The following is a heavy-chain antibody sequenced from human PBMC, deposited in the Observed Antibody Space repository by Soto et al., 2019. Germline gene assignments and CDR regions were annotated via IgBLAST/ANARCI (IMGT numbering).Heavy chain of an antibody. V-gene: IGHV4-39*01. D-gene: IGHD3-16*01. CDR3: ARPRGGNMAYMDV. Sequence: PSETLSLTCTVSGGSISSSTYHWAWIRQPPGKGLEWVGSIYYSGSSFHNPSLRSRLTMSVDTSKNQFSLKLRSVTAADTAVFYCARPRGGNMAYMDVWGKGTTVTVSS. CDR1: GGSISSSTYH. CDR2: IYYSGSS. J-gene: IGHJ6*03.